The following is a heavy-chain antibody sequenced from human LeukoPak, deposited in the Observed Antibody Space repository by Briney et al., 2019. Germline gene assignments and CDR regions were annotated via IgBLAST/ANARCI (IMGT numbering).Heavy chain of an antibody. Sequence: AGGSLRLSCAASGFTFSSYAMSWVRQAPGKGLEWVSAISGSGGSTYYADSVKGRFTISRDNSKNTLYLQMNSLRAEDTAVYYCAKSHRSGWYYSDYWGQGTLVTVSS. D-gene: IGHD6-19*01. CDR2: ISGSGGST. CDR1: GFTFSSYA. CDR3: AKSHRSGWYYSDY. V-gene: IGHV3-23*01. J-gene: IGHJ4*02.